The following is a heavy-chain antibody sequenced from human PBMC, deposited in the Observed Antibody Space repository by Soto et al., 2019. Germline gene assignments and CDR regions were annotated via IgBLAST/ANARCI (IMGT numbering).Heavy chain of an antibody. Sequence: SETLSLTCTVSGASVTNSQYFWVWLRQPPGKGLEWIGTISHTGSVRYNPSLNSPVTISVDTSRNQFSLRLRSVTAADTAVYYCARSKPLDCSTTSCLGDYFDYWGQGALVTVSS. J-gene: IGHJ4*02. CDR2: ISHTGSV. CDR1: GASVTNSQYF. V-gene: IGHV4-39*01. CDR3: ARSKPLDCSTTSCLGDYFDY. D-gene: IGHD2-2*01.